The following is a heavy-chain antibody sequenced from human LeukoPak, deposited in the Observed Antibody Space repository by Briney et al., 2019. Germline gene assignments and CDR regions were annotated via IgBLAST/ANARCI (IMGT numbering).Heavy chain of an antibody. CDR3: ARDSSVFQFDY. Sequence: GGSLRLSRAASGFTFSSYWMHWVRQAPGKGLVWVSRINSDGSSTSYADSVKGRFTISRDNAKNTLYLQMNSLRAEDTAVYYCARDSSVFQFDYWGQGTLVTVSS. CDR2: INSDGSST. V-gene: IGHV3-74*01. J-gene: IGHJ4*02. D-gene: IGHD2-21*01. CDR1: GFTFSSYW.